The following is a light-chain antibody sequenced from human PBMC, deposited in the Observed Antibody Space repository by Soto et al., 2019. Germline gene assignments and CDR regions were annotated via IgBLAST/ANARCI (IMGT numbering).Light chain of an antibody. CDR2: WAS. J-gene: IGKJ1*01. CDR3: QQYYSTRT. CDR1: QSLLYSSNNKNY. Sequence: DIVMTHSPDSLAVSLGERATINCKSSQSLLYSSNNKNYLAWYQQKPGQPPKLLIYWASTRESGVPDRFSGSGSGTDFTLTISSLQAEDAAVYYCQQYYSTRTFGQGTKVDIK. V-gene: IGKV4-1*01.